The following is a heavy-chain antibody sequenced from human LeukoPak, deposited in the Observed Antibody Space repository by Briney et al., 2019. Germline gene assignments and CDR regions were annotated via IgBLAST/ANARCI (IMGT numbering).Heavy chain of an antibody. CDR2: ISGSGGST. CDR1: GFTFCSYA. Sequence: GGSLRLSCAASGFTFCSYAMSGVRQAPGKGLEWVSAISGSGGSTYYADSVKGRFTISRDNSKNTLYLQMNSLRAEDTAVYYCGKLPLAGDYIDYWGQGTLVTVSS. J-gene: IGHJ4*02. V-gene: IGHV3-23*01. D-gene: IGHD7-27*01. CDR3: GKLPLAGDYIDY.